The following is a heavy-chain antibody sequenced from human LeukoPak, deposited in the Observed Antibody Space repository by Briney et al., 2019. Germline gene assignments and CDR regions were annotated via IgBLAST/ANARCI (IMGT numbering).Heavy chain of an antibody. CDR3: ARDNNWNYPDY. J-gene: IGHJ4*02. D-gene: IGHD1-7*01. V-gene: IGHV3-74*01. Sequence: GGSLRLSCAASGLTFSSYWMHWVRQAPGKGLVWVSRISSDGSSTRYADSVKGRFTISRDNAKNTLFLQMNSLRAEDTAVYYCARDNNWNYPDYWGQGTLVTVSS. CDR1: GLTFSSYW. CDR2: ISSDGSST.